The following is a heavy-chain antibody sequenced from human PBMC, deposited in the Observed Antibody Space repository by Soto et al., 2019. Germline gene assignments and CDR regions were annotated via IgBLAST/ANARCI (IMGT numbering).Heavy chain of an antibody. J-gene: IGHJ4*02. D-gene: IGHD3-22*01. CDR2: ISYDGSNK. CDR1: GFTFSSYA. Sequence: QVQLVESGGGVVQPGRSLRLSCAASGFTFSSYAMHWVRQAPGKGLEWVAVISYDGSNKYYADSVKGRFTISRDNSKNTLYLQMNSLRAEDTAVYYCARGITMIVVFFDYWGQGTLVTVSS. CDR3: ARGITMIVVFFDY. V-gene: IGHV3-30-3*01.